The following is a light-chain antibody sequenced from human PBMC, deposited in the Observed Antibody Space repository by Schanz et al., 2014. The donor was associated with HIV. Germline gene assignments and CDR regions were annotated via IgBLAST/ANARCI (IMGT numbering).Light chain of an antibody. CDR2: GAS. CDR1: QTLSSSH. V-gene: IGKV3-20*01. Sequence: EIVLTQFPGTLSLSPGERGTLSCRASQTLSSSHLAWYQHKPGQAPRLLIYGASTRATGIPVRFSGSGSGTDFTLTISGLEPEDFAVYYCQQYGSSPRLTFGGGTTVEIK. J-gene: IGKJ4*01. CDR3: QQYGSSPRLT.